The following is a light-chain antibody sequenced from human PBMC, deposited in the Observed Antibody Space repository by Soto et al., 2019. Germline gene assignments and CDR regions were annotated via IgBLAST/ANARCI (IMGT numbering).Light chain of an antibody. CDR3: LRYDNWPWT. Sequence: EIVMTQSPATLSASPGEKVILSCTTSQSVGNDLAWYQEKPGQAPRLLIYGASTRTTGFPPRFSGSGSGTEFTLTISSLQYEDFAVYYCLRYDNWPWTFGRGTKVDIK. J-gene: IGKJ1*01. CDR1: QSVGND. CDR2: GAS. V-gene: IGKV3-15*01.